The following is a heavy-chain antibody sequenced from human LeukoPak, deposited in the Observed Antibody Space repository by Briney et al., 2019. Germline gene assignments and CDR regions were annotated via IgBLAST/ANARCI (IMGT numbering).Heavy chain of an antibody. V-gene: IGHV1-46*01. D-gene: IGHD5-12*01. CDR2: INPSGGST. J-gene: IGHJ3*02. Sequence: GASVKVSCKASGYTFTSYYMHWVRQAPGQGLEWMGIINPSGGSTSYAQKFQGRVTMTRDMSTSTVYMELSSLRSEDTAVYYCARDGVATVDAFDIWGQGTMVTVSS. CDR3: ARDGVATVDAFDI. CDR1: GYTFTSYY.